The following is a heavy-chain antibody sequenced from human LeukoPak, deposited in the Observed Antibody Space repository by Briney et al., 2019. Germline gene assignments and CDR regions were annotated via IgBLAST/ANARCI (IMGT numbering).Heavy chain of an antibody. Sequence: PRRSLRPSCAPSRFTFSSYAISWVRQAPGKWREWVSAISGMVGSTHYAASVKGRFTLSRDNAKNTLYLEMNSLRAGDTAVYYCAKVIAVATNIFDSWGQGTLVTVSS. CDR3: AKVIAVATNIFDS. CDR1: RFTFSSYA. J-gene: IGHJ4*02. D-gene: IGHD6-19*01. V-gene: IGHV3-23*01. CDR2: ISGMVGST.